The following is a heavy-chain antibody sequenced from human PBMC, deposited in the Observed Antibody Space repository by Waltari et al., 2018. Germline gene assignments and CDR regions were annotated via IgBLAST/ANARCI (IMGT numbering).Heavy chain of an antibody. CDR3: ARRKAFDI. Sequence: EVQLVESGGGLVQPGGSLRLSCAASGFSFSSYDMNWVRQAPGKGREWVSYISGSSSPIYYADSVKGRFTISRDNAKNSLYLQMNSLRAEDTAVYYCARRKAFDIWGQGTMVTVSS. CDR2: ISGSSSPI. CDR1: GFSFSSYD. J-gene: IGHJ3*02. V-gene: IGHV3-48*04.